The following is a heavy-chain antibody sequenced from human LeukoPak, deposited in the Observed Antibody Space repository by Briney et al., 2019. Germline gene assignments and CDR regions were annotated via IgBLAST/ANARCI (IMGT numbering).Heavy chain of an antibody. D-gene: IGHD2-8*02. CDR1: GGSFSGYY. CDR3: ARRVRGVYYFDY. V-gene: IGHV4-34*01. J-gene: IGHJ4*02. CDR2: INHSGST. Sequence: SETLSLTCAAYGGSFSGYYWSWIRQPPGKGLEWIGEINHSGSTNYNPSLKSRVTISVDTSKNQFSLKLSSVTAADTAVYYCARRVRGVYYFDYWGQGTLVTVSS.